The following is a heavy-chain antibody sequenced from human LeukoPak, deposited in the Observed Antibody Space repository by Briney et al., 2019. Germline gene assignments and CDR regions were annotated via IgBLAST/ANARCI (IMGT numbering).Heavy chain of an antibody. J-gene: IGHJ3*02. V-gene: IGHV3-30*03. CDR1: GFTFSSYN. CDR2: ISKDGGFK. D-gene: IGHD6-19*01. Sequence: SLRLSCAASGFTFSSYNLHWVRQAPGKGLEWMAVISKDGGFKYYADSVKGRFTISRDNSKYTFYLQMNSLIIEDTAVYYCTREEYSSFWSTAGAFDIWGQGTIVTVSS. CDR3: TREEYSSFWSTAGAFDI.